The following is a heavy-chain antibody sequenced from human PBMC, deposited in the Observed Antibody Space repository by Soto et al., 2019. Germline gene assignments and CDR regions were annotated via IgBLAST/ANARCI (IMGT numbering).Heavy chain of an antibody. CDR1: GFTFSSYW. J-gene: IGHJ4*02. V-gene: IGHV3-7*05. D-gene: IGHD1-26*01. CDR2: IKQDGSEK. CDR3: ARDPSGSYFSFTHFDY. Sequence: PGGSLRLSCAASGFTFSSYWMSWVRQAPEKGLEWVANIKQDGSEKYYVDSVKGRFTISRDNAKNSLYLQMNSLRAEDTAVYYCARDPSGSYFSFTHFDYWGQGTLVPVSS.